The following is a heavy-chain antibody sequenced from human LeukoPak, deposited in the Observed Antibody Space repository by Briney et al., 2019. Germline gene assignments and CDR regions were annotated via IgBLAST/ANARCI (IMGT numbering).Heavy chain of an antibody. Sequence: PGGSLRLSCAASGFTFSSYAMSWVRQAPGKGLEWVTIMSYDGNFTYYSDSVKGRFTISRDNSNDTLYLQMNSLRADDTAIYYCARGRSVYGSGSYSDYWGQGTLVTVSS. CDR1: GFTFSSYA. CDR2: MSYDGNFT. D-gene: IGHD3-10*01. V-gene: IGHV3-30*04. J-gene: IGHJ4*02. CDR3: ARGRSVYGSGSYSDY.